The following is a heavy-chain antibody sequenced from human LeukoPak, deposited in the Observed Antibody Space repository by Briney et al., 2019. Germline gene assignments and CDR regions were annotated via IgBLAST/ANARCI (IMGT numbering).Heavy chain of an antibody. CDR1: GFTFSTYS. CDR3: ARGEVTVTTSNYYYYGMDV. J-gene: IGHJ6*02. D-gene: IGHD4-17*01. V-gene: IGHV3-30*03. CDR2: ISYDGSNK. Sequence: PGGSLRLSCAASGFTFSTYSMNWVRQAPGKGLEWVAAISYDGSNKYYADSVKGRFTISRDNSKNTLYLQMNSLRAEDTAVYYCARGEVTVTTSNYYYYGMDVWGQGTTVTVSS.